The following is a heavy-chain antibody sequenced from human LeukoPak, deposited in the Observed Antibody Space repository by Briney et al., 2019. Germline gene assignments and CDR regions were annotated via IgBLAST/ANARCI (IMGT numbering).Heavy chain of an antibody. CDR2: IYYSGST. Sequence: SETLSLTCTVSGGSISGYYWSWIRQPPGKGLEWIGYIYYSGSTNYNPSLKSRVTISVDTSKNQFSLKLSSVTAADTAVYYCARHRASAAPYYFDSWGQGTLVTVSS. CDR3: ARHRASAAPYYFDS. V-gene: IGHV4-59*08. CDR1: GGSISGYY. J-gene: IGHJ4*02. D-gene: IGHD6-13*01.